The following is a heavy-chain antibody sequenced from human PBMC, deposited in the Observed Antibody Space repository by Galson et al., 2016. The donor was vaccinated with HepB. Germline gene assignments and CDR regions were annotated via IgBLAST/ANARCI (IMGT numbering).Heavy chain of an antibody. J-gene: IGHJ3*02. Sequence: SLRLSCAASGFTFSSYAMTWVRQAPGKGLEWVSGISGSGRVTYSADSVKGRFTISRDNSKNTFYLQMNTLRAEDQAVYYCAKDYLGVLIDAFDIWGQGTMVTVSS. D-gene: IGHD2-8*01. CDR2: ISGSGRVT. CDR3: AKDYLGVLIDAFDI. CDR1: GFTFSSYA. V-gene: IGHV3-23*01.